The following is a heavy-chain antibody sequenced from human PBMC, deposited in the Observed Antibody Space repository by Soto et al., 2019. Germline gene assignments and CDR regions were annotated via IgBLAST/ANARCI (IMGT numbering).Heavy chain of an antibody. Sequence: SVEVSCKASGGTFSRYAISWVRQAPGQGLEWMGGIIPIFGTANYAQKFQGRVTITADESTSKAYMELSSLRFEDTAVYYCARAIVGPTTTGWLDPWGQGTLVTGSS. J-gene: IGHJ5*02. D-gene: IGHD1-26*01. CDR1: GGTFSRYA. CDR2: IIPIFGTA. V-gene: IGHV1-69*13. CDR3: ARAIVGPTTTGWLDP.